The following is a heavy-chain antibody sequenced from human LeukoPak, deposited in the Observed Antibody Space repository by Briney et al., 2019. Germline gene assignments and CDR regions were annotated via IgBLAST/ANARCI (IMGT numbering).Heavy chain of an antibody. D-gene: IGHD3-22*01. CDR3: ARVGSSGYYGGGNY. J-gene: IGHJ4*02. CDR2: IIPIFGTA. Sequence: ASVKVSCKASGGTFSSYAISWVRQAPGQGLEWMGGIIPIFGTANYAQKFQGRVTITADESTSTAYMELSSLRSEDTAVYYCARVGSSGYYGGGNYWGQGTLVTVSS. CDR1: GGTFSSYA. V-gene: IGHV1-69*01.